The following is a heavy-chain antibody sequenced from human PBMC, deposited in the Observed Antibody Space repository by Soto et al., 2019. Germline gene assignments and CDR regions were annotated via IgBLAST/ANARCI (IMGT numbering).Heavy chain of an antibody. Sequence: ASVKVSCKASGGTFSSYAISWVRQAPGQGLEWMGGIIPIFGTANYAQKFQGRVTITADESTSTAYMELSSLRSEDTAVYYCARDGYCSSTSCYGRDYYYGMDVWGQGTTVTVSS. D-gene: IGHD2-2*03. V-gene: IGHV1-69*13. J-gene: IGHJ6*02. CDR3: ARDGYCSSTSCYGRDYYYGMDV. CDR1: GGTFSSYA. CDR2: IIPIFGTA.